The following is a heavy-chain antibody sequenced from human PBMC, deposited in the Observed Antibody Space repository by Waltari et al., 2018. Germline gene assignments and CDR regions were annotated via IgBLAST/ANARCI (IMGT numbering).Heavy chain of an antibody. CDR1: GFTFSSYA. J-gene: IGHJ4*02. V-gene: IGHV3-23*04. CDR2: ISGSGGST. D-gene: IGHD4-17*01. CDR3: AKDPAMTTVTTGY. Sequence: EVQLVESGGGLVQPGGSLRLSCAASGFTFSSYAMSWVRQAPGKGLEWVSVISGSGGSTSYADSVKGRFTISRDNSKNTLYLQMNSLRAEDTAVYYCAKDPAMTTVTTGYWGQGTLVTVSS.